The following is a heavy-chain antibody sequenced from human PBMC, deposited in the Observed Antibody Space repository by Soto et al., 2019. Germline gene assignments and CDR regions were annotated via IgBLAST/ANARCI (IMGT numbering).Heavy chain of an antibody. V-gene: IGHV5-51*01. CDR3: ARHSKRGYYNDAFDI. CDR1: GYSFTNYW. CDR2: IYPGDSDT. J-gene: IGHJ3*02. D-gene: IGHD3-22*01. Sequence: PGESLKISCKGSGYSFTNYWIGWVRQMPGKGLEWMGIIYPGDSDTRYSPSFQGQVTFSADKSISTAYLQWSSLKASDTAMYYCARHSKRGYYNDAFDIWGQGTMVTVSS.